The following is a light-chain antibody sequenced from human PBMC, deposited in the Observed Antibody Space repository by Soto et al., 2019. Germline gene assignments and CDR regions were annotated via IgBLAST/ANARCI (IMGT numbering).Light chain of an antibody. CDR3: SSYTTSSTYV. J-gene: IGLJ1*01. CDR1: NSDVGRYNY. V-gene: IGLV2-14*03. Sequence: QSALTQPASVSGSPGQSITVSCTGTNSDVGRYNYVSWYQQHPGKAPQLLIYDVSKRPSGVSNRFSGSKSGNTASLTISGLQAEDEADYCCSSYTTSSTYVLGTGTKVTVL. CDR2: DVS.